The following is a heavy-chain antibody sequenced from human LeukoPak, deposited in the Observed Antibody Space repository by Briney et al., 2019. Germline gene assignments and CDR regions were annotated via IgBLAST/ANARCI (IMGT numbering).Heavy chain of an antibody. CDR2: MNEYGSEI. Sequence: GGSLRLSGSVSGFIFRDFSMSWVRQAPGKGLEWVAKMNEYGSEIFYVDSVKGRFTISRDNGKNSLYLQMNRLRAEDTAVYYCAKIGGNVVFWGQGTLVTVSS. V-gene: IGHV3-7*03. J-gene: IGHJ4*02. CDR3: AKIGGNVVF. CDR1: GFIFRDFS. D-gene: IGHD4-23*01.